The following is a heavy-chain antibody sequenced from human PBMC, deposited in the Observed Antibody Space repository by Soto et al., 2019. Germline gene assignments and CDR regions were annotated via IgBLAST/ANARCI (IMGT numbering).Heavy chain of an antibody. CDR2: IYPGDSDI. Sequence: GESLKISCKTSGYDFSTSWIAWVRQTPGRGLEWMGMIYPGDSDIRYNPSFRGRVTISADKSITSAFVQWGSLKASDSAIYYCARFRAPRRQLISMSFHLWGLGTLVTVSS. D-gene: IGHD6-13*01. CDR3: ARFRAPRRQLISMSFHL. CDR1: GYDFSTSW. V-gene: IGHV5-51*01. J-gene: IGHJ4*03.